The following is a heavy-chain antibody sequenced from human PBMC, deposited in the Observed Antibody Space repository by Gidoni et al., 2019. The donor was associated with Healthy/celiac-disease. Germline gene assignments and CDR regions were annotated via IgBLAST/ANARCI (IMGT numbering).Heavy chain of an antibody. V-gene: IGHV3-21*01. Sequence: EVQLVESGGGLVKPGGSLRLACAASGFTFSSYSMNWVRQAPGKGLEWFSSISSSSSYIYYADSVKGRFTISRDNAKNSLYLQMNSLRAEDTAVYYCARDEGTVTLYYYGMDVWGQGTTVTVSS. CDR1: GFTFSSYS. J-gene: IGHJ6*02. CDR2: ISSSSSYI. D-gene: IGHD4-17*01. CDR3: ARDEGTVTLYYYGMDV.